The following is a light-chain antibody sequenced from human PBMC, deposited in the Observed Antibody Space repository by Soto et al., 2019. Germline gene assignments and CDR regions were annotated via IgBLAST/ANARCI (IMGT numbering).Light chain of an antibody. J-gene: IGKJ1*01. Sequence: EIVLTQSPGTLSLSPGERATLSCRASQSVSSSSLGWYQQKPGQAPRLLIRGASIRATGIPDRFSGSGSGTDLTLTISTLEPEDFAVYYCQHYGSSPGTFGQGTKVEIK. V-gene: IGKV3-20*01. CDR1: QSVSSSS. CDR2: GAS. CDR3: QHYGSSPGT.